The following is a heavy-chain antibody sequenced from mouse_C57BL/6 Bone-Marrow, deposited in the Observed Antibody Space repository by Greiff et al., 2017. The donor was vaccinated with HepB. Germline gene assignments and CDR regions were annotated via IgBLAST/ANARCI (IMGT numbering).Heavy chain of an antibody. V-gene: IGHV1-39*01. CDR1: GYSFTDYN. CDR3: ASQIYYSYYGDN. Sequence: EVHLVESGPELVKPGASVKISCKASGYSFTDYNMNWVKQSNGKSLEWIGVINPNDGTTSYNQKFKGKATLTVDQSSSTAYMQLNSLTSEDSAVYYCASQIYYSYYGDNWGQGTTLTVSS. D-gene: IGHD1-1*01. CDR2: INPNDGTT. J-gene: IGHJ2*01.